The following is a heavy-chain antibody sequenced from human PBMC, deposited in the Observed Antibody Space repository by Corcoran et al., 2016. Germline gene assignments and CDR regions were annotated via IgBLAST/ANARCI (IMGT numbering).Heavy chain of an antibody. Sequence: QVQLVQSGAEVKKPGASVKVSCKASGYTFTSYSITWVRQAPGQGLEWMGWISAYDGNTNYAQDSQCRVTLTTDSSTSTAYMELRSLTSDDTAVYYCARSLTNEWLLRFSVANWGQGTLVTVSS. V-gene: IGHV1-18*01. D-gene: IGHD6-19*01. CDR3: ARSLTNEWLLRFSVAN. CDR2: ISAYDGNT. J-gene: IGHJ4*02. CDR1: GYTFTSYS.